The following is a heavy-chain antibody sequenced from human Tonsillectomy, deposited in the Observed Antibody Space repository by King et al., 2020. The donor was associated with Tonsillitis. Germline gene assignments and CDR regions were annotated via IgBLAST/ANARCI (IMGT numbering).Heavy chain of an antibody. CDR1: GDSISSYY. Sequence: VQLVESGPGLVKPSETLSLTCTVSGDSISSYYWSWIRQPPGKGLEWIGYIYYSGSTNYNPSLRSRVTISVDTSKNQFSLRLSSVTAADTAVYYCARDGLLWFGEGHAFDIWGQGTMVTVSS. V-gene: IGHV4-59*01. CDR3: ARDGLLWFGEGHAFDI. J-gene: IGHJ3*02. CDR2: IYYSGST. D-gene: IGHD3-10*01.